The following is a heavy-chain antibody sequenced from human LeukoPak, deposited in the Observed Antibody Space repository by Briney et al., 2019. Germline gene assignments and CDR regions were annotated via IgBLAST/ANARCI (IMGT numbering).Heavy chain of an antibody. Sequence: PSETLSLTCTVSGGSISSSSYYWGWIRQPPGKGLGWIGSIYYSGSTYYNPSLKSRVTISVDTSKNQSSLKLSSVTAADTAVYYCAREDPEGIVGAAIDYWGQGTLVTVSS. CDR1: GGSISSSSYY. CDR3: AREDPEGIVGAAIDY. CDR2: IYYSGST. D-gene: IGHD1-26*01. V-gene: IGHV4-39*07. J-gene: IGHJ4*02.